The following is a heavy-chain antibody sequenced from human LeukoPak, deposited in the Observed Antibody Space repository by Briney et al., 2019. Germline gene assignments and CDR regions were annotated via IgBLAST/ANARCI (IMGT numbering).Heavy chain of an antibody. Sequence: SQTLSLTCTVSGGSISSGGYYWSWIRQRPGKGLDWIGYVYYSGSTYYNPSLKSRVTISVDTSKNQFSLKLSSVTAADTAVYYCARVYNVDTAMVDYWGQGTLVTVSS. D-gene: IGHD5-18*01. J-gene: IGHJ4*02. CDR3: ARVYNVDTAMVDY. V-gene: IGHV4-31*03. CDR2: VYYSGST. CDR1: GGSISSGGYY.